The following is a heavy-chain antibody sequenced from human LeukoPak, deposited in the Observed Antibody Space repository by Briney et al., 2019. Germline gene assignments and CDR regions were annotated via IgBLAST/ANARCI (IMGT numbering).Heavy chain of an antibody. J-gene: IGHJ1*01. CDR1: GYSFATYW. V-gene: IGHV5-51*01. Sequence: GESLKISCKGSGYSFATYWIGWVRQMPGKGLERMGVIYPGDSDTRYSPSFQGQVTISADKSITTAYLQWSSLKASDTAMYYCARRSLTTEYFQHWGQGTLVTVSS. D-gene: IGHD2-2*01. CDR2: IYPGDSDT. CDR3: ARRSLTTEYFQH.